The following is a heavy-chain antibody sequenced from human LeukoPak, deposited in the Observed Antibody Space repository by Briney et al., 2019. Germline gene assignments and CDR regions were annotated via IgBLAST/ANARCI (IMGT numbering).Heavy chain of an antibody. CDR1: GFTFSSYG. J-gene: IGHJ4*02. V-gene: IGHV3-33*01. D-gene: IGHD3-10*01. CDR3: AREPDRDYYGSGSHPDY. CDR2: IWYDGSNK. Sequence: PGRSLRLSCAASGFTFSSYGMHWVRQAPGKGLEWVAVIWYDGSNKYYADSVKGRFTISRDNSKNTLYLQMNSPRAEDTAVYYCAREPDRDYYGSGSHPDYWGQGTQVTVSS.